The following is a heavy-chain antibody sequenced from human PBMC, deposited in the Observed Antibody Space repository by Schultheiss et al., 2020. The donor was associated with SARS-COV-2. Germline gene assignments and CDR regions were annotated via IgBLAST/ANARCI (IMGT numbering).Heavy chain of an antibody. D-gene: IGHD3-22*01. CDR2: IKQDGSEK. J-gene: IGHJ4*02. CDR1: GFTFSDHY. V-gene: IGHV3-7*01. CDR3: ARLKRGSSGYFDY. Sequence: GGSLRLSCAASGFTFSDHYMDWVRQAPGKGLEWVANIKQDGSEKYYVDSVKGRFTISRDNAKNSLYLQMNSLRAEDTAVYYCARLKRGSSGYFDYWGQGTLVTVSS.